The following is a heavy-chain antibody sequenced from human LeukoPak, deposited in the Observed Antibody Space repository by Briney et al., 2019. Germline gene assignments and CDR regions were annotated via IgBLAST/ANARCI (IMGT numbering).Heavy chain of an antibody. CDR3: ARDKGDYHTSGSLFVF. Sequence: GGSLRLSCAASGFTFNTYTMNWVRQAPGKGLEWVSYISGSSGIIDYADSVRGRFTISRDNAKNSLYLQMNSLRAEDTAVYYCARDKGDYHTSGSLFVFGGQGTLVTVSS. CDR2: ISGSSGII. J-gene: IGHJ4*02. V-gene: IGHV3-48*01. CDR1: GFTFNTYT. D-gene: IGHD3-22*01.